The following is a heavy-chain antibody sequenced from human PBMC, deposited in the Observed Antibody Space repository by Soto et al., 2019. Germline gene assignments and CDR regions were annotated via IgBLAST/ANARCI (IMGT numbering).Heavy chain of an antibody. D-gene: IGHD1-1*01. J-gene: IGHJ5*02. CDR3: ARQSGDDLLVTPGRLFDP. Sequence: SETLSLTCSVSGGSVSRSNTYWAWIRQPQGGGLEWIGSIFYTGSTYISPSFKSRVRISVDTSKDQFSLWLSSLTAADTAVYFCARQSGDDLLVTPGRLFDPWGQGTLVTVSS. CDR1: GGSVSRSNTY. CDR2: IFYTGST. V-gene: IGHV4-39*01.